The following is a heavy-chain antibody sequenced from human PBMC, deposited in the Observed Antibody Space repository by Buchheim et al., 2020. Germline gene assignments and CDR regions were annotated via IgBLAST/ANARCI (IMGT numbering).Heavy chain of an antibody. J-gene: IGHJ5*02. CDR2: INPSGGST. CDR3: ARPSTVTTRSSWFDP. Sequence: QVQLVQSGAEVKKPGASVKVSCKASGYTFTSYYMHWVRQAPGQGLEWMGIINPSGGSTSYAQKFQGRVTMTRDTSTSTAYMELSRLRSDDTAVYYCARPSTVTTRSSWFDPWGQGTL. CDR1: GYTFTSYY. V-gene: IGHV1-46*01. D-gene: IGHD4-17*01.